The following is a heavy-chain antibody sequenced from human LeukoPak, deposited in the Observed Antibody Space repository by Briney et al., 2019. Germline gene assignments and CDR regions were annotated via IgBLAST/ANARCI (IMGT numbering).Heavy chain of an antibody. CDR2: ISYSGST. CDR1: GGSISIYY. D-gene: IGHD5-24*01. V-gene: IGHV4-59*01. Sequence: SETLSLTCTVSGGSISIYYWSWIRQPPGKGLEYIGYISYSGSTNYNPSLKSRVTISVDTSKNQFSLKLSSVTAADTAVYYCARVSRDGYNFMFDYWGQGILVTVSS. CDR3: ARVSRDGYNFMFDY. J-gene: IGHJ4*02.